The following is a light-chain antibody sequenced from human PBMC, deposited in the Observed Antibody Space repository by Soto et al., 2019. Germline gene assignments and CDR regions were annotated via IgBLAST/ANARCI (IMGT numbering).Light chain of an antibody. CDR2: EGS. V-gene: IGLV2-23*01. CDR1: SSDVGSYNL. J-gene: IGLJ3*02. CDR3: CSYAGSSTLWV. Sequence: QSALTQPASVSGSPGQSITISCTGTSSDVGSYNLVSWHQQHPGKAPKLMIYEGSKRPSGVSNRFSGSKSGNTASLTISGLQAEDEADYYCCSYAGSSTLWVFGGGTKLTVL.